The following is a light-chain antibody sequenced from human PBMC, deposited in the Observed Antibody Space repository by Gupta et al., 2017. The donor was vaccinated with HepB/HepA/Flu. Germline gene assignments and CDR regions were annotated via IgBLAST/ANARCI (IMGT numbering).Light chain of an antibody. J-gene: IGKJ5*01. CDR3: QQRGAWPIT. CDR2: VAF. V-gene: IGKV3-11*01. Sequence: EIVLTQSPATLSLSPGERATLSCRASQSVSSYVAWYQQKPGQAPRLLIYVAFNRATGIPARFSGSGSGTDFILTISSLEPEDFAVYYCQQRGAWPITFGQGTRLEIK. CDR1: QSVSSY.